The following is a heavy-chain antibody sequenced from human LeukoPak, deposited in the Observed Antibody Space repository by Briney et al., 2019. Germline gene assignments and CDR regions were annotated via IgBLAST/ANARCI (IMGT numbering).Heavy chain of an antibody. D-gene: IGHD2-21*02. CDR2: IRNDGTNK. Sequence: GGSLRLSCAASGFTFSRYGIHWVRQAPGKGLEWVAFIRNDGTNKYYADSVKGRFTISRDNSKNTLYLQMNSLRAEDTAVYYCAKIEVTDFDYWGQGTLVTVSS. CDR1: GFTFSRYG. J-gene: IGHJ4*02. CDR3: AKIEVTDFDY. V-gene: IGHV3-30*02.